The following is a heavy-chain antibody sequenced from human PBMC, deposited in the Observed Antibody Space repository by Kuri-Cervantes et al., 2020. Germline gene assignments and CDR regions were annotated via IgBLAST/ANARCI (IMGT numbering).Heavy chain of an antibody. CDR2: FIPIFGTA. CDR1: GGSFNNYA. V-gene: IGHV1-69*05. D-gene: IGHD6-13*01. J-gene: IGHJ5*02. Sequence: SVKVSCKTSGGSFNNYAFIWVRQAPGQGLEWMGGFIPIFGTANYAQEFQGRVTITTDESTSTAYKELSSLRSEDTAVYYCARSIMAARMFWSDAPKYSSSLNWFDPWGQGTLVTVSS. CDR3: ARSIMAARMFWSDAPKYSSSLNWFDP.